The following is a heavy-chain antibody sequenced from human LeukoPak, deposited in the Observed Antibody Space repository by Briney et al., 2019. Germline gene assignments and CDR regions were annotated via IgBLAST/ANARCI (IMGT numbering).Heavy chain of an antibody. CDR1: GFTFSSYA. Sequence: GGSLRLSCAASGFTFSSYAMHWVRQAPGKGLEWVAVISYDGSNKYYADSVKGRFTISRDNSKNTLYLQMNSLRAEDTAVYYCALGVPHSGVDYWGQGTLVTVSS. CDR3: ALGVPHSGVDY. V-gene: IGHV3-30-3*01. D-gene: IGHD3-10*01. CDR2: ISYDGSNK. J-gene: IGHJ4*02.